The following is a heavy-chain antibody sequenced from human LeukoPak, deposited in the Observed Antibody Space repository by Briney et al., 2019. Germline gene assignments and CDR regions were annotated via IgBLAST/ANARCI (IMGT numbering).Heavy chain of an antibody. CDR3: ARGDPGVSYGHPDF. V-gene: IGHV4-61*02. CDR2: IYSSGST. J-gene: IGHJ4*02. Sequence: SETLSLTRTVSRDSISSGSYYWSSIRQPAGKGLEWIGRIYSSGSTDNNPSLKCRVTISVDTSKIQISLKLRSVTAADTAVYYCARGDPGVSYGHPDFWGQGTLVTVSS. CDR1: RDSISSGSYY. D-gene: IGHD5-18*01.